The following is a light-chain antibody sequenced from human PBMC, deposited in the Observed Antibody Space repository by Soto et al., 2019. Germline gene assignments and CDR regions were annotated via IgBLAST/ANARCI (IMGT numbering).Light chain of an antibody. Sequence: SVLAQPASVSGSPGQSITISFTGTSSDVGGYIYVSWYQQHPGKAPKLMIYEVSNRPSGVSNRFSGSKSGNTASLTISGLQAEDEADYFGSSDSRSSFCDFRTATKVTV. CDR2: EVS. CDR3: SSDSRSSFCD. CDR1: SSDVGGYIY. J-gene: IGLJ1*01. V-gene: IGLV2-14*01.